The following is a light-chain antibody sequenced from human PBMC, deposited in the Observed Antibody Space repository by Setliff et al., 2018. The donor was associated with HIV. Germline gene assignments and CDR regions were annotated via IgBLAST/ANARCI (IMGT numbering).Light chain of an antibody. CDR1: TRDVGGYNY. CDR2: KVI. V-gene: IGLV2-14*03. Sequence: SVLTQPASVSGSPGQSITISCTGTTRDVGGYNYVSWYQQHPGKAPRLIIYKVINRPSGVSNRFSGSKSASTASLTISGLQPEDEADYYCTSYTTSSTYVFGTGTKVTVL. J-gene: IGLJ1*01. CDR3: TSYTTSSTYV.